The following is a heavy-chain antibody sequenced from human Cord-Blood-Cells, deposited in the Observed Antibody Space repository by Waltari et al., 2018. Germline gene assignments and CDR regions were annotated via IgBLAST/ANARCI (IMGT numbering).Heavy chain of an antibody. CDR2: IYYSGST. CDR1: GGSIRSGGYA. CDR3: ARDRRRDAFDI. Sequence: QVQLQESGPGLVKPSQTLFLTCTVSGGSIRSGGYAWSWIRQHPGKGLEWIGYIYYSGSTYYNPSLKSRVTISVDTSKNQFSLKLSSVTAADTAVYYCARDRRRDAFDIWGQGTMVTVSS. V-gene: IGHV4-31*03. J-gene: IGHJ3*02.